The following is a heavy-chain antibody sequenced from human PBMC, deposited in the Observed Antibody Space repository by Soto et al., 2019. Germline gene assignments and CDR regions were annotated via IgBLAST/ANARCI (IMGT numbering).Heavy chain of an antibody. D-gene: IGHD4-4*01. V-gene: IGHV4-59*01. CDR2: IYYSGST. Sequence: QVQLQESGPGLVKPSETLSLTCTVSGGSISSYYWSWIRQPPGKGLEWIGYIYYSGSTKYNPSLKCLVTISVDTSKNQFSLKLSSVTAADTAVYYCARDRYSNYGYFDLWGRGTLVTVSS. CDR3: ARDRYSNYGYFDL. J-gene: IGHJ2*01. CDR1: GGSISSYY.